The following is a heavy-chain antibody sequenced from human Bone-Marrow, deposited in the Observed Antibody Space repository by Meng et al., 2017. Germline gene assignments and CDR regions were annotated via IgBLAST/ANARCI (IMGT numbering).Heavy chain of an antibody. J-gene: IGHJ3*02. CDR2: ISGSGGST. CDR3: AKVRGAYCGGDCYLDAFDI. Sequence: GESLKISCAASGFTFSSYSMNWVRQAPGKGLEWVSAISGSGGSTYYADSVKGRFTISRDNSKNTLYLQMNSLRAEDTAVYYCAKVRGAYCGGDCYLDAFDIWGQGTMVTVSS. V-gene: IGHV3-23*01. D-gene: IGHD2-21*02. CDR1: GFTFSSYS.